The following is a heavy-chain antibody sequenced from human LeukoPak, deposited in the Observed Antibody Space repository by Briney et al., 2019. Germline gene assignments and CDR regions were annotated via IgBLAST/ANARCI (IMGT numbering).Heavy chain of an antibody. V-gene: IGHV4-59*01. J-gene: IGHJ4*02. CDR2: VYYNGDT. D-gene: IGHD6-13*01. CDR1: GGSIVSYY. Sequence: PSETLSLTCSVSGGSIVSYYWNWIRQPPGKGLEWIGYVYYNGDTAYNPSLKSRVTISVDTSKNQFSLKLSSLTAADTAMYYCARGLPGSSWHLGYWGLGTLVTVSS. CDR3: ARGLPGSSWHLGY.